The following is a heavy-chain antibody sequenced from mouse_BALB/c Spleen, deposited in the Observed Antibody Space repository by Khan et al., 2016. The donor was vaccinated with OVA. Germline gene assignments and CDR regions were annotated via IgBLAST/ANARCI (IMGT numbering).Heavy chain of an antibody. CDR2: ILPGSGST. J-gene: IGHJ2*01. CDR1: GYTFSSYW. Sequence: QIQLVQSGAELMKPGASVQISCKATGYTFSSYWIEWIKQRPGHGLEWIGEILPGSGSTNYNEKFKGKATFTADTSSNTAYMQLSRLTSEDSAVYYCARLGLRSLGYWGQGTTLTVSS. V-gene: IGHV1-9*01. D-gene: IGHD1-1*01. CDR3: ARLGLRSLGY.